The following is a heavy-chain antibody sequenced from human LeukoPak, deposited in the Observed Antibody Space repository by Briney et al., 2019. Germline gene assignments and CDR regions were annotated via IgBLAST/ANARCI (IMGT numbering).Heavy chain of an antibody. Sequence: ASVKVSCKASGYTFTGYFMHWVRQAPGQGLEWMGWINPNSGGTSYAQKFQGRVTMTRDTSISTAYMELSSLRSEDTAVYYCARSRRVRYCSNISCYAGFXEYWXXXTXXTVSX. J-gene: IGHJ4*02. CDR2: INPNSGGT. D-gene: IGHD2-2*01. CDR1: GYTFTGYF. CDR3: ARSRRVRYCSNISCYAGFXEY. V-gene: IGHV1-2*02.